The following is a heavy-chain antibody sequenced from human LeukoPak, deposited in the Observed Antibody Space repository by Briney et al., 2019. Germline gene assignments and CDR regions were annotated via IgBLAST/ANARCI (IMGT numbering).Heavy chain of an antibody. J-gene: IGHJ3*02. V-gene: IGHV3-66*01. CDR3: ARYCSTTSCDSPDAFDI. D-gene: IGHD2-2*01. CDR1: GFTISSNY. Sequence: GGSLRLSCAASGFTISSNYMSWVRQAPGKGLEWVSVIYSGGSTYYTDSVKGRFTISRDKPKNTLYLQMNSLRAEDTAVYYCARYCSTTSCDSPDAFDIWGHGTVVTVSS. CDR2: IYSGGST.